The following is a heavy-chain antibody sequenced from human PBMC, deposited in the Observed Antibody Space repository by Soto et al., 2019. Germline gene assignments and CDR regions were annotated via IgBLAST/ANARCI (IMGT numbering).Heavy chain of an antibody. D-gene: IGHD6-25*01. V-gene: IGHV1-8*01. CDR1: GYTFSNYN. J-gene: IGHJ6*03. CDR3: AREAASDPSFYYHYMDV. Sequence: QEQLVQSGAEVKNPGAPVKVSCKASGYTFSNYNINWVRQASGXXLEWMGWMNPDSGNTGYAEKFQGRVTMTRNRSISTAXXEXXGXRXXDTAVYYCAREAASDPSFYYHYMDVWGKGTTVTVSS. CDR2: MNPDSGNT.